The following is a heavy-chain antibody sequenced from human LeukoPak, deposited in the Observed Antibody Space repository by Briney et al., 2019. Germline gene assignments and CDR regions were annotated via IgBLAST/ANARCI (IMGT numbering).Heavy chain of an antibody. CDR2: IDTGSHYI. CDR3: ARGGVAANYYYYYAMDV. J-gene: IGHJ6*02. Sequence: GGSLRFSCAASGFTFSSYEMDWVRRAPGKGLEWVSSIDTGSHYIYYADSVKGRFTISRDNAKNSLFLQMSSLRAEDTAVYYCARGGVAANYYYYYAMDVWGQGTTVTVSS. D-gene: IGHD2-21*01. V-gene: IGHV3-21*01. CDR1: GFTFSSYE.